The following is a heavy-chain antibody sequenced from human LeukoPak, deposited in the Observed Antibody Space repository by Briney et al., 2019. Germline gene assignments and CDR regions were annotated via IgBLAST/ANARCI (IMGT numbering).Heavy chain of an antibody. CDR3: ARHARIAAAADTEFDY. CDR2: IYYSGST. Sequence: PSETLSLTCTVSGGSISSSSYYWGWIRQPPGTGLEWIGSIYYSGSTYYNPSLKRRVTISVDTSKNQFSLKLSSVTAADTAVYYCARHARIAAAADTEFDYWGQGTLVTVSS. V-gene: IGHV4-39*01. D-gene: IGHD6-13*01. J-gene: IGHJ4*02. CDR1: GGSISSSSYY.